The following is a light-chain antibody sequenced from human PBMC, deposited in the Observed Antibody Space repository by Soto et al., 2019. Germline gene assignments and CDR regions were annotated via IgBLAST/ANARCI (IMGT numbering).Light chain of an antibody. Sequence: ELVMTQSPVPLSLSPGERATLSCRASQSVTSKLAWFQQKPGQAPRLLIYATSTRATGVPARFSGSGSGTEFTLTISSLQSEDLAVYSCQHYNNWPHTFGQGNILESK. CDR1: QSVTSK. J-gene: IGKJ2*01. V-gene: IGKV3-15*01. CDR2: ATS. CDR3: QHYNNWPHT.